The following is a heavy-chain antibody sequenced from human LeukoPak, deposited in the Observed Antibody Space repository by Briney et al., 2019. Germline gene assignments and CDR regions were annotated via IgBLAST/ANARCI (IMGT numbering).Heavy chain of an antibody. D-gene: IGHD1-26*01. V-gene: IGHV3-15*01. CDR2: FKSKAAGGTT. Sequence: GGSLRLSCAASGFTFSVTWMSWVRQAPGRGLKWVGRFKSKAAGGTTDYAAPVAGRFTISRDDSKNMLYLQMNSLKTEDTAVYYCTRGAPQADVFDIWGQGTMVTVSS. J-gene: IGHJ3*02. CDR1: GFTFSVTW. CDR3: TRGAPQADVFDI.